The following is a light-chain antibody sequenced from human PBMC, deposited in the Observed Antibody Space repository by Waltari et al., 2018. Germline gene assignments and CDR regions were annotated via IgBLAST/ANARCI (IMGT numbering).Light chain of an antibody. CDR1: ETVTSH. CDR2: DVS. V-gene: IGKV3D-15*01. J-gene: IGKJ1*01. Sequence: LSVSPGQRATLSCRASETVTSHLAWYQQKPGQAPRLLIYDVSTRAAGIPARFSGSGSETEFTLTVTSLQSEDCAVYYCQQYYEWQTFGPGTKVEIK. CDR3: QQYYEWQT.